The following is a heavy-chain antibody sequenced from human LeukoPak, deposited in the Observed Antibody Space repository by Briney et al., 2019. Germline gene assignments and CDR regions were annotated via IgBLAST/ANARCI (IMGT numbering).Heavy chain of an antibody. CDR2: IYTSGST. Sequence: PSQTLSLTCTVSGGSISSGSHYWSWIRQPAGKGLEWIGRIYTSGSTNNNPSLKSRVTISVDTSKNQFSLKLSSVTAADTAVYYCAWQDSSGYFGYWGQGTLVTVSS. CDR3: AWQDSSGYFGY. CDR1: GGSISSGSHY. V-gene: IGHV4-61*02. J-gene: IGHJ4*02. D-gene: IGHD3-22*01.